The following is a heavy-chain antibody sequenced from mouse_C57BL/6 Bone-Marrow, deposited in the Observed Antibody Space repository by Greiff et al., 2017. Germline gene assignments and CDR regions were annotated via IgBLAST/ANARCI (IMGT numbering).Heavy chain of an antibody. CDR2: INPNNGGT. CDR1: GYTFTDYN. Sequence: VQLKQSGPELVKPGASVKISCKASGYTFTDYNMDWVKQSHGKSLEWIGDINPNNGGTIYNQKFKGKATLTVDKSSSTAYMELRSLTSEDTAVYYCARGAQARAMDYWGQGTSVTVSS. V-gene: IGHV1-18*01. CDR3: ARGAQARAMDY. D-gene: IGHD3-2*02. J-gene: IGHJ4*01.